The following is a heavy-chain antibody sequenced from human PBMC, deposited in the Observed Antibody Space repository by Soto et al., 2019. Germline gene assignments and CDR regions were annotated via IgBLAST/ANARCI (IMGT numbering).Heavy chain of an antibody. J-gene: IGHJ4*02. CDR1: GGSITSDYSC. CDR3: ARGPSGDKVHY. Sequence: TSETLSLTCTFSGGSITSDYSCLSWIRQPPGEGLEWIGHIFDSGTTYTNPSLRSQVAISLDTSKNHFSLTLSSVTAADTAVYYCARGPSGDKVHYWGQGALVTVSS. CDR2: IFDSGTT. D-gene: IGHD7-27*01. V-gene: IGHV4-30-4*01.